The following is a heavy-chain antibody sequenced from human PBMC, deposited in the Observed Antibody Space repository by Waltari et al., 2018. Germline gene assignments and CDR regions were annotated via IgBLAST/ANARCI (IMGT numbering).Heavy chain of an antibody. CDR2: IRYDGSNK. V-gene: IGHV3-30*02. J-gene: IGHJ6*02. Sequence: VQLLESGGGLVQPGGSLRLSCAASGFTFSSYGMHWVRQAPGKGLEWVAFIRYDGSNKYYANFVKGRFTISRDNSKNTLYLQMNSLRAEDTAVYYCAKEDYGDYRADYYGMDVWGQGTTVTVSS. CDR1: GFTFSSYG. CDR3: AKEDYGDYRADYYGMDV. D-gene: IGHD4-17*01.